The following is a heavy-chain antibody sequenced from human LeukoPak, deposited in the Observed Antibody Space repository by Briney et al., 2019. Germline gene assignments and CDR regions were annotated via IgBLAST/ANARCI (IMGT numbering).Heavy chain of an antibody. V-gene: IGHV4-34*01. D-gene: IGHD6-6*01. CDR1: GGSFSGYY. Sequence: SETLSLTCAVYGGSFSGYYWSWIRQPPGKGLEWIGEINHSGSTNYNPSLKSRVTISVDTSKNQFSLKLSSVTAADTAVYYCARGTGKAARPAYWRQGTLVTVSS. CDR3: ARGTGKAARPAY. CDR2: INHSGST. J-gene: IGHJ4*02.